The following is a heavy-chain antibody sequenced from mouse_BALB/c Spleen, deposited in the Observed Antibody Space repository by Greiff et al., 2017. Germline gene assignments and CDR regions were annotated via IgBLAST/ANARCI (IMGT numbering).Heavy chain of an antibody. Sequence: DVMLVESGGGLVKPGGSLKLSCAASGFTFSSYAMSWVRQTPEKRLEWVASISSGGSTYYPDSVKGRFTISRDNARNILYLQMSSLRSEDTAMYYCAREDYYYAMDYWGQGTSVTVSS. CDR3: AREDYYYAMDY. V-gene: IGHV5-6-5*01. J-gene: IGHJ4*01. CDR1: GFTFSSYA. CDR2: ISSGGST.